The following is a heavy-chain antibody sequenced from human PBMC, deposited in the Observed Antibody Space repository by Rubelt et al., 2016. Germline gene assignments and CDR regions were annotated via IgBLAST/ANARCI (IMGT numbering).Heavy chain of an antibody. Sequence: QLQLQESGPGLVKPSETLSLTCTVSGGSISSSSYYWGWIRQPPGKGLEWIGSIYYSGSTYYNPSLKSRVTISVDTSTTQFSLKLSSVTAADTAVYYCARADYYDSSGYHNWFDPWGQGTLVTVSS. CDR2: IYYSGST. CDR3: ARADYYDSSGYHNWFDP. CDR1: GGSISSSSYY. D-gene: IGHD3-22*01. J-gene: IGHJ5*02. V-gene: IGHV4-39*07.